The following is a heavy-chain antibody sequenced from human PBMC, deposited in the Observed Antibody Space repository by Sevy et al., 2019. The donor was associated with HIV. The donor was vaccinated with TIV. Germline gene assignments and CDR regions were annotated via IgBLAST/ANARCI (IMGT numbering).Heavy chain of an antibody. CDR3: ARQGTAMVRYMTDY. CDR1: GFTFSSYW. D-gene: IGHD5-18*01. V-gene: IGHV3-74*01. CDR2: INSDGSST. J-gene: IGHJ4*02. Sequence: GGSLRLSCAASGFTFSSYWMHWVRQAPGKGLVWVSRINSDGSSTSYADSVKGRFTISRDNAKNTLYLQMNSLRAEDTAVYYCARQGTAMVRYMTDYWGQGTLVTVSS.